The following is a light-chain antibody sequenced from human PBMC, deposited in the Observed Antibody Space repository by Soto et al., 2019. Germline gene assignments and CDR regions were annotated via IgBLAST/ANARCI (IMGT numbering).Light chain of an antibody. CDR3: QQYKDWFSIT. CDR2: GAS. CDR1: QSVSSK. Sequence: EIVLTQSPATLSVSPGERATLSCRASQSVSSKLAWYQQRPGQFPRLLIYGASTRATDIPARFSGSGSGTEFTLTISSLQSEDFAVYYCQQYKDWFSITFGQGTRLEIK. J-gene: IGKJ5*01. V-gene: IGKV3-15*01.